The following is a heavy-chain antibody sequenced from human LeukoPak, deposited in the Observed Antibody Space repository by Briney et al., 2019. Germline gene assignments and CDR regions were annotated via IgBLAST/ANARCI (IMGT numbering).Heavy chain of an antibody. CDR1: GGTFSSYA. D-gene: IGHD3-22*01. V-gene: IGHV1-69*05. CDR2: IIPIFGTA. CDR3: ARDVRVGYDSSGYPLDY. J-gene: IGHJ4*02. Sequence: SVKVSCKASGGTFSSYAISWVRQAPGQGLEWMGGIIPIFGTANYAQRFQGRVTITTDEYTRTDYMEVSSLRSEDTAVYYCARDVRVGYDSSGYPLDYWGQGTLVTVSS.